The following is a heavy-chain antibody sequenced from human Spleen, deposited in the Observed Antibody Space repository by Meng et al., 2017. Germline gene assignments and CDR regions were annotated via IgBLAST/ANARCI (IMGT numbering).Heavy chain of an antibody. V-gene: IGHV3-15*01. CDR1: GYPFTAYY. J-gene: IGHJ4*01. CDR2: MKSNVDGGTV. Sequence: VQLVQAGAEVKKPGASVKVSCKPSGYPFTAYYIHWVRQAPGKGLEWIGRMKSNVDGGTVDYAAAVNGRFFISRDDSENTFYLQMNSLKTEVTAVYYCSGHVDYWGHGTLVTVSS. CDR3: SGHVDY.